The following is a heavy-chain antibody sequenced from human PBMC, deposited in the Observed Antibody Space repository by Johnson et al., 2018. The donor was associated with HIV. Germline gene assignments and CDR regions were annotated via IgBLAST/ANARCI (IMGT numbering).Heavy chain of an antibody. CDR3: ARAPNVWGGSYYGDVFDI. V-gene: IGHV3-7*05. CDR2: IKQDGSEK. D-gene: IGHD1-26*01. J-gene: IGHJ3*02. Sequence: VQLVESGGGLVQPGGSLRLSCAASGFTFNTNKMYWVRQAPGRGLEWVANIKQDGSEKYYVDSVKGRFTISRDNSKNTLYLQMNSLRAEDTAVYYCARAPNVWGGSYYGDVFDIWGQGTMVAVSS. CDR1: GFTFNTNK.